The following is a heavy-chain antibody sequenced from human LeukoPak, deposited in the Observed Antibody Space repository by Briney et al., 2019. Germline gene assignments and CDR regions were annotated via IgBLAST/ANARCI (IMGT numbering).Heavy chain of an antibody. Sequence: SETLSLTCAVYGGSFSGYYWSWIRQPPGKGLEWIGEINHSGSTNYNPSLKSRVTISVDTSKNQFSLKLSSVTAADTAVYYCARLKQQLGPYRYYYYYYMDVWGKGTTVTVSS. D-gene: IGHD6-13*01. CDR3: ARLKQQLGPYRYYYYYYMDV. CDR1: GGSFSGYY. J-gene: IGHJ6*03. CDR2: INHSGST. V-gene: IGHV4-34*01.